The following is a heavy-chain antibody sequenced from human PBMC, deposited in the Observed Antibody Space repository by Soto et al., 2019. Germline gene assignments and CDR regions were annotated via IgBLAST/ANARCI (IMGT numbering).Heavy chain of an antibody. V-gene: IGHV3-23*01. D-gene: IGHD1-7*01. Sequence: GGSLRLSCAASGFTFSSYAMSWVRQAPGKGLEWVSAISGSGGSTYYADSVKGRFTISRDNSKNTLYLQMNSLRAEDTAVYYCAKDLSGARDRRNWNYGYWGQGTLVTVSS. CDR3: AKDLSGARDRRNWNYGY. J-gene: IGHJ4*02. CDR2: ISGSGGST. CDR1: GFTFSSYA.